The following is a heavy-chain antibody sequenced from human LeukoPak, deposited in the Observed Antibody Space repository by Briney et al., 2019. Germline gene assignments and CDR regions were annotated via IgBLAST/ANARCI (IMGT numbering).Heavy chain of an antibody. D-gene: IGHD3-10*01. J-gene: IGHJ6*03. V-gene: IGHV3-30*02. Sequence: GGSLRLSCAASGFTFSSYGMHWVRQAPGKGLEWVAFIRYDGSNKYYADSVKGRFTISRDNSKNTLYLQMNSLRAEDTAVYYCARVYSRGVYYYYYYMDVWGKGTTVTVSS. CDR1: GFTFSSYG. CDR3: ARVYSRGVYYYYYYMDV. CDR2: IRYDGSNK.